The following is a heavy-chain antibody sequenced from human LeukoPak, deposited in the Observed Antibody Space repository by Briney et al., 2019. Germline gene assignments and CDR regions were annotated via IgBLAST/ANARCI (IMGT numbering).Heavy chain of an antibody. CDR3: ARDLHYYDSSVADY. D-gene: IGHD3-22*01. Sequence: GGSLRLSCAASGFTFSSYSMNWVRPAPGKGLEWVSSISSSSSYIYYADSVKGRFTISRDNAKNSLYLQMNSRRAEDTAVYYCARDLHYYDSSVADYWGQGTLVTVSS. CDR2: ISSSSSYI. J-gene: IGHJ4*02. V-gene: IGHV3-21*01. CDR1: GFTFSSYS.